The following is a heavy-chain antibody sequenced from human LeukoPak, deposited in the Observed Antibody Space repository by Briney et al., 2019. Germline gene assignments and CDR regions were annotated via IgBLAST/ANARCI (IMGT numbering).Heavy chain of an antibody. J-gene: IGHJ4*02. Sequence: GGSLRLSCTASGFTFGDYAMSWVRQAPGKGLEWVGFIRSKAYGGTTEYAASVKGRFTISRDDSKSIAYLQMNSLKTEDTAVYYCTRDRRWELIFDYWGQGTLVTVSS. D-gene: IGHD1-26*01. CDR3: TRDRRWELIFDY. V-gene: IGHV3-49*04. CDR1: GFTFGDYA. CDR2: IRSKAYGGTT.